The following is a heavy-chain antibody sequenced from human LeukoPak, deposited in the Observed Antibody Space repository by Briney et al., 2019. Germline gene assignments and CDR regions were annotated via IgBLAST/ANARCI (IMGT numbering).Heavy chain of an antibody. D-gene: IGHD5-18*01. CDR1: GGSISSYY. Sequence: SVTLSLTCTVSGGSISSYYWSWIRQPPGKGLEWIGYIYYSGSTNYNPSLKSRVTISVDTSKNQFSLKLSSVTAADTAVYYCARADTAMVTPDYWGQGTLVTVSS. CDR3: ARADTAMVTPDY. J-gene: IGHJ4*02. V-gene: IGHV4-59*08. CDR2: IYYSGST.